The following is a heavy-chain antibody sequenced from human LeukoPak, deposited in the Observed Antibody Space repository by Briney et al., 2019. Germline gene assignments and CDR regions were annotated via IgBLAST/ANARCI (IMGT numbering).Heavy chain of an antibody. J-gene: IGHJ4*02. CDR2: INHSGST. V-gene: IGHV4-34*01. Sequence: PSETLSLTCAVYGGSFSGYYWSWIRQPPGKGLEWIGEINHSGSTNYNPSLKSRVTISVDTSKNQFSLKLSSVTAADTAAYYCARGSRRVVAPPDYWGQGTLVTVSS. CDR1: GGSFSGYY. CDR3: ARGSRRVVAPPDY. D-gene: IGHD2-15*01.